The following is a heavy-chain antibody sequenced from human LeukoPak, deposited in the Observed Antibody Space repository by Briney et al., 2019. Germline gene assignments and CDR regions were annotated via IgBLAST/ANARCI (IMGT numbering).Heavy chain of an antibody. Sequence: GGSLRLSCAASGFTVSSNYMSWVRQAPGKGLEWVSVIYGGGGTYYADSVKGRFSISRDNSKNTLYLQMNSLRAEDTAVYYCARSPSRAYFDSWGQGTLVTVSS. D-gene: IGHD6-6*01. CDR1: GFTVSSNY. J-gene: IGHJ4*02. CDR2: IYGGGGT. V-gene: IGHV3-66*01. CDR3: ARSPSRAYFDS.